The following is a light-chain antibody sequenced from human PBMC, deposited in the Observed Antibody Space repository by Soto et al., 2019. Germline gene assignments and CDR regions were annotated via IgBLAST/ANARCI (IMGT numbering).Light chain of an antibody. CDR3: QQYNGYSRT. CDR1: QRISSW. CDR2: DAS. V-gene: IGKV1-5*01. J-gene: IGKJ2*01. Sequence: DIQMTQSPSTLSASVGDRVTITCRASQRISSWLAWYQQKPGKAPKLLIYDASSLESGVPSRFSGSGSGTEFTLTISSLQPEDFATYYCQQYNGYSRTFGQGTKLEIK.